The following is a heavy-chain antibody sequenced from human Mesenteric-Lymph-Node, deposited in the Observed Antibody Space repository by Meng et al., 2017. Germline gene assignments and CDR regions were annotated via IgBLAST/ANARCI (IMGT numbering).Heavy chain of an antibody. V-gene: IGHV3-30*04. Sequence: GESLKISCAASGFTFSSYAMHWVRQAPGKGLEWVAVISYDGSNKYYADSVKGRFTISRDNSKNTLYLQMNSLRAEDTAVYYCAREITHYDSSGYYRLGAFDIWGQGTMVTVSS. J-gene: IGHJ3*02. CDR1: GFTFSSYA. CDR2: ISYDGSNK. D-gene: IGHD3-22*01. CDR3: AREITHYDSSGYYRLGAFDI.